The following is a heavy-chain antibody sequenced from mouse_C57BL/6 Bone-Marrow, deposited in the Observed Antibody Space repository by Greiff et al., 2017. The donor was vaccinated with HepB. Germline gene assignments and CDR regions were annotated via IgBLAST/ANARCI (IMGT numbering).Heavy chain of an antibody. J-gene: IGHJ3*01. D-gene: IGHD3-3*01. Sequence: DVHLVESGGGLVQPGGSLKLSCAASGFTFSDYGMAWVRQAPRKGPEWVAFISNLAYSIYYADTVTGRFTISRENAKNTLYLEMSSLRSEDTAMYYCARGTGWFAYWGQGTLVTVSA. CDR1: GFTFSDYG. CDR3: ARGTGWFAY. CDR2: ISNLAYSI. V-gene: IGHV5-15*01.